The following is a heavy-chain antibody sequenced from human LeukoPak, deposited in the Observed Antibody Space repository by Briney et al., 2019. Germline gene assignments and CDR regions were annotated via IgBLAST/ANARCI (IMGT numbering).Heavy chain of an antibody. D-gene: IGHD6-19*01. J-gene: IGHJ5*02. CDR1: GYSFTSCW. V-gene: IGHV5-51*01. CDR2: IYPGDSDT. CDR3: ARHEGYSSGWLNWFDP. Sequence: GESLKISCKGSGYSFTSCWIGWVRQMPGKGLGWMGIIYPGDSDTRYSPSFQGQVTISADKSISTAYLQWSSLKASDTAIYYCARHEGYSSGWLNWFDPWGQGTLVTVSS.